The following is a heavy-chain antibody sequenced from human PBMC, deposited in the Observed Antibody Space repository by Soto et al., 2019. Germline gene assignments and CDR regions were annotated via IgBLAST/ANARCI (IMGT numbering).Heavy chain of an antibody. V-gene: IGHV3-21*01. CDR2: ISSSSSYI. CDR1: GFTFSSYS. Sequence: ESGGGLVKPGGSLRLSCAASGFTFSSYSMNWVRQAPGKGLEWVSSISSSSSYIYYADSVKGRFTISRDNAKNSLYLQMNSLRAEDTAVYYCARGRAVLDAFDIWGQGTMVTVSS. J-gene: IGHJ3*02. CDR3: ARGRAVLDAFDI. D-gene: IGHD2-8*01.